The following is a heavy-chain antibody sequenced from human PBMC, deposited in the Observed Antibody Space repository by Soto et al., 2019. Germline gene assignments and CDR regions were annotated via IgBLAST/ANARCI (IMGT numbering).Heavy chain of an antibody. V-gene: IGHV1-69*01. D-gene: IGHD3-10*01. CDR3: ARDRVGVYGSGSYYAP. Sequence: QVQLVQSGAEVKKPGSSVKVSCKASGGTFSSYAISWVRXAPGQGLEWMGGIIPIFGTANYAQKFQGRVTITADESTSTAYMELSSLRSEDTAVYYCARDRVGVYGSGSYYAPWGQGTLVTVSS. CDR2: IIPIFGTA. CDR1: GGTFSSYA. J-gene: IGHJ5*02.